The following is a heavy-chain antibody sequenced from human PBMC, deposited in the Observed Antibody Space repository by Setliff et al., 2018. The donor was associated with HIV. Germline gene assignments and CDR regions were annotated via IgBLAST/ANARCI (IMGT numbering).Heavy chain of an antibody. J-gene: IGHJ1*01. CDR2: LNGDETST. V-gene: IGHV3-74*01. CDR3: VRGGWIL. Sequence: PGGSLRLSCAASGFIFSSYWMHWVRQAPGKGLEWVSGLNGDETSTRYADSVKGRFTISRDNAKNTLYLQMHSLRVEDTAMYYCVRGGWILWGQGTLVTSPQ. CDR1: GFIFSSYW. D-gene: IGHD2-2*03.